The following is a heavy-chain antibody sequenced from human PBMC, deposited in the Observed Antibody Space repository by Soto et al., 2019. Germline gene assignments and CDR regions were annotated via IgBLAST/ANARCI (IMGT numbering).Heavy chain of an antibody. J-gene: IGHJ5*02. CDR1: GFTFGNYA. D-gene: IGHD2-15*01. CDR2: ISASGGRT. V-gene: IGHV3-23*01. CDR3: AKDLEVLSARFQS. Sequence: LRLSCRVSGFTFGNYAMAWVRQAPGKGLEWVSGISASGGRTYYADSAKGRFTISRDNSNNTLYLQMSSLRAEDTAVYYCAKDLEVLSARFQSWGQGAMVTVYS.